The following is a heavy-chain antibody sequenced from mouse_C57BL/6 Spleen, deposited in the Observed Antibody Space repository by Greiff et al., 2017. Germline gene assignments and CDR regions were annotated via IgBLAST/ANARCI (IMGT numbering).Heavy chain of an antibody. Sequence: EVMLVESGGGLVQPKGSLKLSCAASGFTFNTYAMHWVRQAPGKGLEWVARIRSKSSNYATYYADSVKDRFTISRDDSQSMLYLQMNNLKTEDTAMYYCVRAGYYGSYWYFDVWGTGTTVTVSS. J-gene: IGHJ1*03. CDR1: GFTFNTYA. CDR2: IRSKSSNYAT. D-gene: IGHD1-1*01. V-gene: IGHV10-3*01. CDR3: VRAGYYGSYWYFDV.